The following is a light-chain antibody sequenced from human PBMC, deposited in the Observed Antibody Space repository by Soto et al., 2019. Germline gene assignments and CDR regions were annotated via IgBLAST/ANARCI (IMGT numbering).Light chain of an antibody. CDR2: KAS. CDR1: QTISSW. J-gene: IGKJ1*01. V-gene: IGKV1-5*03. Sequence: DIQMTQSPSTLSGSVGDRVTITCRASQTISSWLAWYQQKPGKAPKLLIYKASTLKSGVPSRFSGSGSGTEFTLTISGLQSEDVAVYYCHHFNTWPPKAFGQGTKVEFK. CDR3: HHFNTWPPKA.